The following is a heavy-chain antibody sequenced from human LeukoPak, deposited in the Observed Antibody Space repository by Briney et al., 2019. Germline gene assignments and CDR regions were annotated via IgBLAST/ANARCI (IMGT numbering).Heavy chain of an antibody. CDR3: ARGSPNYGDHGDYCYYMDF. J-gene: IGHJ6*03. Sequence: RASVKVSRKASGYTLTGYYMHWVRQAPRQRLEWMGWIYAISGGTNYAQKFQGRVTMTRDTSISTAYMELSRLRSDDTAVYYCARGSPNYGDHGDYCYYMDFWGKGTTATISS. CDR1: GYTLTGYY. D-gene: IGHD4-17*01. CDR2: IYAISGGT. V-gene: IGHV1-2*02.